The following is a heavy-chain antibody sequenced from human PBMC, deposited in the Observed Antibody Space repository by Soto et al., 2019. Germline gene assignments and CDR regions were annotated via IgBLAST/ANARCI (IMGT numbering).Heavy chain of an antibody. D-gene: IGHD5-18*01. J-gene: IGHJ4*02. CDR2: ISGSGGST. CDR3: AKALGYSYGYAVEY. CDR1: GFTFSSYA. V-gene: IGHV3-23*01. Sequence: EVQLLESGGGLVQPGGSLRLSCAASGFTFSSYAMSWVRQAPGKGLEWVSTISGSGGSTHYADSVKGRFTISRDNSRNTLYLRMSSLRAEDTAVYYCAKALGYSYGYAVEYWGQGTLVTVSS.